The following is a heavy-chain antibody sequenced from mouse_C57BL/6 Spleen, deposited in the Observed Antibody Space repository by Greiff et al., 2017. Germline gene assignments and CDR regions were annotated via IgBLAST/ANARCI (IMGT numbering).Heavy chain of an antibody. V-gene: IGHV1-54*01. D-gene: IGHD2-3*01. J-gene: IGHJ4*01. Sequence: QVQLQQSGAELVRPGTSVKVSCKASGYAFTNYLIEWVKQRPGQGLEWIGVINPGSGGTNYNEKFKGKATLTADKSSSTAYMQLSSLTSEDSAVYFCARDDGYSYAMDDWGQGTSVTVSS. CDR1: GYAFTNYL. CDR2: INPGSGGT. CDR3: ARDDGYSYAMDD.